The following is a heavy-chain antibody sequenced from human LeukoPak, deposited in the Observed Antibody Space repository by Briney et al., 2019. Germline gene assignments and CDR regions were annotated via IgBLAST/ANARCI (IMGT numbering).Heavy chain of an antibody. D-gene: IGHD2-2*01. CDR1: GGSFRGYY. V-gene: IGHV4-34*01. CDR2: INHSGST. J-gene: IGHJ4*02. CDR3: EFVPAAISRGDPIDY. Sequence: SETLSLTCAVYGGSFRGYYWSWIRQPPGKGLEWIGEINHSGSTNYNPSLKSRVTISVDTSKNQFSLKLSSVTAADTAVYYCEFVPAAISRGDPIDYWGQGTLVTVS.